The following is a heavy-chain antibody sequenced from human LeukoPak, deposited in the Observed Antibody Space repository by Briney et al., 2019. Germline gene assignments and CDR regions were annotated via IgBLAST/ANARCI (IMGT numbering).Heavy chain of an antibody. Sequence: GGSLRLSCVAFELTFSNYAMSWVRQAPGKGLEWVANIKQDGSEKYYVDSVKGRFTISRDNAKNSLYLQMNSLRAEDTAVYYCARGLAGATDYWGQGTLVTVSS. D-gene: IGHD1-26*01. CDR3: ARGLAGATDY. V-gene: IGHV3-7*01. CDR2: IKQDGSEK. CDR1: ELTFSNYA. J-gene: IGHJ4*02.